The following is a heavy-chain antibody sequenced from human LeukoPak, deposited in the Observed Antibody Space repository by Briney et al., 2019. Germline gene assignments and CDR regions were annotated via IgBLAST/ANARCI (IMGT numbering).Heavy chain of an antibody. V-gene: IGHV4-39*01. CDR1: GGSISSSSYY. D-gene: IGHD6-6*01. CDR3: ASLPLYSSSVFDY. Sequence: SETLSLTCTVSGGSISSSSYYWGWVRQPPGKGLEWIGSIYYSGSTYYNPSLKSRVTIPVDTSKNQFSLKLSSVTAADTAVYYCASLPLYSSSVFDYWGQGTLVTVSS. J-gene: IGHJ4*02. CDR2: IYYSGST.